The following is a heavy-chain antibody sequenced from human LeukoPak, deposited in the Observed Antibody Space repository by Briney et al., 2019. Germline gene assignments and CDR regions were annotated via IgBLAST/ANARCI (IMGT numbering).Heavy chain of an antibody. CDR1: GGSISSGDYY. Sequence: SQTLSLTCTVSGGSISSGDYYWSWIRQPPGKGLEWTGYIYYSGSTYYNPSLKSRVTISVDTSKNQFSLKLSSVTAADTAVYYCARGRASQNTVVIRLGAFDIWGQGTMVTVSS. CDR2: IYYSGST. V-gene: IGHV4-30-4*01. CDR3: ARGRASQNTVVIRLGAFDI. D-gene: IGHD4-23*01. J-gene: IGHJ3*02.